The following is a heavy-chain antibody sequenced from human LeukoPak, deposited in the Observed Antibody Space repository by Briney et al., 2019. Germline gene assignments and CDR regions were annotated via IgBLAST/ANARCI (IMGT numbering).Heavy chain of an antibody. CDR1: GFTFSSYA. CDR3: ERVMDAFDI. Sequence: PGGSLRLSCAASGFTFSSYAMHWVRQAPGKGLEWVAVISYDGSNKYYADSVKGRFTISRDNSKNTLYLQMNSLRAEDTAVYYCERVMDAFDIWGPGTMVTVSS. V-gene: IGHV3-30-3*01. CDR2: ISYDGSNK. J-gene: IGHJ3*02.